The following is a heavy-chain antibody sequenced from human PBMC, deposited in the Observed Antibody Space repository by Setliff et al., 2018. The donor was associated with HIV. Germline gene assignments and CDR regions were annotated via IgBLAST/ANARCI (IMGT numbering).Heavy chain of an antibody. CDR1: GFTFSSYA. J-gene: IGHJ4*02. Sequence: TGGSLRLSCAASGFTFSSYAMHWVRQAPGKGLEWVAVISYDGSNKYYADSVRGRFTISRDNSKNTLFLQMNSLRPDDTAVYYCARGYHNNWANYYFDYWGQGTLVTVSS. V-gene: IGHV3-30*01. D-gene: IGHD1-1*01. CDR2: ISYDGSNK. CDR3: ARGYHNNWANYYFDY.